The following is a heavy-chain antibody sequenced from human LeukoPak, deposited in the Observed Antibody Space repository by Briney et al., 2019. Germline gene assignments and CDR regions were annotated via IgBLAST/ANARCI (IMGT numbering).Heavy chain of an antibody. CDR3: ARLWFGEPY. CDR2: IYSGGST. Sequence: GGSLRISCAASGFTVSSNYMNWVRQAPGKGLEWVSVIYSGGSTYYADSVKGRFTISRDNSKNTVYVQMNSLRAEDTAVYYCARLWFGEPYWGQGTLVTVSS. V-gene: IGHV3-66*01. D-gene: IGHD3-10*01. CDR1: GFTVSSNY. J-gene: IGHJ4*02.